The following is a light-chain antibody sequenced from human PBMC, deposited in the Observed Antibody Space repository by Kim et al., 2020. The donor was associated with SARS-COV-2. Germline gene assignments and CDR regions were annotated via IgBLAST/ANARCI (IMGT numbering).Light chain of an antibody. Sequence: SYELTQPPSMSVSPGRTARITCSGDTLPKQYAYWYQQKPGQAPVLVIYKDSERPSGIPERFSGSSSGTTVTLSITGVQAEDEADYYCQSADSSGAYKVFGGGTQLTVL. V-gene: IGLV3-25*03. J-gene: IGLJ3*02. CDR2: KDS. CDR1: TLPKQY. CDR3: QSADSSGAYKV.